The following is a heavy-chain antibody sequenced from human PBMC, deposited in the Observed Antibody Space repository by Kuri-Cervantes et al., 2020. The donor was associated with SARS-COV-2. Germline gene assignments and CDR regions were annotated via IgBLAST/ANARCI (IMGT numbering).Heavy chain of an antibody. Sequence: GESLKISCAASGFIFSSHSMNWVRQAPGKGLEWVSYISSSSSYIYYADSVKGRFTISRDNAKNSLYLQMNSLRAEDTAVYYCARTSTWSIYFDYWGQGTLVTVSS. CDR2: ISSSSSYI. D-gene: IGHD2-8*02. V-gene: IGHV3-21*05. J-gene: IGHJ4*02. CDR1: GFIFSSHS. CDR3: ARTSTWSIYFDY.